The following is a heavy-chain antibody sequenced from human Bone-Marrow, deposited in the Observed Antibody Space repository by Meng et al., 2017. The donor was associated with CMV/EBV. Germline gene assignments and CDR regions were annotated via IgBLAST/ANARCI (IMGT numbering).Heavy chain of an antibody. D-gene: IGHD5-12*01. CDR1: GFTVSSNY. Sequence: GESLKISCAASGFTVSSNYMSWVRQAPGKGLEWVSVIYSGGSTYYADSVKGRFTISRDNSKNTLYLQMNSLRAEDTAVYYCARARYSGYDLIGFDYWGQGTLVTGSS. CDR2: IYSGGST. V-gene: IGHV3-53*01. CDR3: ARARYSGYDLIGFDY. J-gene: IGHJ4*02.